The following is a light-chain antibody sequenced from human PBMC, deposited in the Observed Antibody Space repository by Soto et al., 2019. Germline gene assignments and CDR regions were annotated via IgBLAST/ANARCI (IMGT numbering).Light chain of an antibody. V-gene: IGKV1-27*01. CDR1: QDISNY. CDR3: QKYDIAPRT. CDR2: AAS. Sequence: DIQITQSQSSLSASVGDRVTITCRANQDISNYLAWYQQRPGKVPKLLIYAASTLQSGVPSRFSGSGSGTDFTLTISSLQPEDVATYYCQKYDIAPRTFGGGTKVEIK. J-gene: IGKJ4*01.